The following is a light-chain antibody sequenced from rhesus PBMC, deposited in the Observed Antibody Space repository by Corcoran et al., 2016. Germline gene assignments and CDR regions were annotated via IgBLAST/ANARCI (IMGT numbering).Light chain of an antibody. J-gene: IGKJ4*01. V-gene: IGKV1S8*01. CDR1: QNIYSN. Sequence: DIQMTQSPSALSASVGDRVTISCRASQNIYSNLAWYQQKPGKAPKLLIYAASSLQTGIPSRFSGRGSGTDFTLTISSLQPEDSAAYYRQHYYDTPLPFGGGTKVEIK. CDR3: QHYYDTPLP. CDR2: AAS.